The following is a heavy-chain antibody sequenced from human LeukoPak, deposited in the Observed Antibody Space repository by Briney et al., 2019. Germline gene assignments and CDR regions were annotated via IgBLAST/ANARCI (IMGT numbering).Heavy chain of an antibody. D-gene: IGHD6-6*01. CDR3: ARDLVGEGQQLVPPGY. CDR1: GGTFSSYA. V-gene: IGHV1-69*04. CDR2: IIPILGIA. Sequence: GASVKVSCKASGGTFSSYAISWVRQAPGQGLEWMGRIIPILGIANYAQKFQGRVTMTTDTSTSTAYMELRSLRSDDTAVYYCARDLVGEGQQLVPPGYWGQGTLVTVSS. J-gene: IGHJ4*02.